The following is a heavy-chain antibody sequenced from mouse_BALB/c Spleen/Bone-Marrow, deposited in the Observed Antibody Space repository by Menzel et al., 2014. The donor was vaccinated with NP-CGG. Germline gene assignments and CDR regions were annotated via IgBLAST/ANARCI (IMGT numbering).Heavy chain of an antibody. D-gene: IGHD1-1*01. J-gene: IGHJ3*01. CDR1: GFSLISYG. V-gene: IGHV2-9*02. CDR3: ARDSDYGSTLFAY. CDR2: IWAGGTT. Sequence: VKLMESGPGLVAPSQSLSITCTVSGFSLISYGVHWVRQPPGRGLEWLGVIWAGGTTNYNSALMSRLSISKDNSKSQVFLKMNSLQTDDTAIYYCARDSDYGSTLFAYWGQGTLVTVSA.